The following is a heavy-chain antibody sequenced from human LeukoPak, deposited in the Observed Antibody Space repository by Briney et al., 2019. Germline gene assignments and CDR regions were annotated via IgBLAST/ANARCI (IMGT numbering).Heavy chain of an antibody. J-gene: IGHJ5*02. V-gene: IGHV1-69*05. CDR1: GGTFSSYA. CDR3: ARAYCSGGSCHNWFDP. Sequence: ASVKVSCKASGGTFSSYAISWVRQAPGQGLEWMGRIIPIFGTANYAQKFQGRVTITTDESTSTAYMELSSLRSEDTAVYYCARAYCSGGSCHNWFDPWGQGTLVTVSS. CDR2: IIPIFGTA. D-gene: IGHD2-15*01.